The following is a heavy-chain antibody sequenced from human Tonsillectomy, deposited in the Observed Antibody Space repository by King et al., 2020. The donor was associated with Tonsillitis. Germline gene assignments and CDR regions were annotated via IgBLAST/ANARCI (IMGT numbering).Heavy chain of an antibody. CDR1: GFTFSSYG. CDR2: ISYDGSNK. Sequence: VQLVESGGGVVQPGRSLRLSCAASGFTFSSYGMHWVRQAPGKGLGWVAVISYDGSNKYYADSGKGRFTISRDNSKNTLYLQMNSLRAEDTAVYYCAKDGSYGYVYYDYWGQGTLVTVSA. V-gene: IGHV3-30*18. D-gene: IGHD5-18*01. J-gene: IGHJ4*02. CDR3: AKDGSYGYVYYDY.